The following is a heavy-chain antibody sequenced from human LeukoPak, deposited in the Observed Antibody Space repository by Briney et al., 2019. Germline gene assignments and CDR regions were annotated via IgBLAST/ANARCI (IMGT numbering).Heavy chain of an antibody. D-gene: IGHD3-3*01. V-gene: IGHV3-11*04. J-gene: IGHJ4*02. CDR1: GFTFSDYY. CDR2: ISSSGSTI. Sequence: PGGSLRLSCAASGFTFSDYYMSWIRQAPGKGLEWVSYISSSGSTIYYADSVKGRFTISRDNAKNSLYLQMNSLRAEDTAVYYCARDAPYYDFWNRPLGVSFDYWGQGTLVTVSS. CDR3: ARDAPYYDFWNRPLGVSFDY.